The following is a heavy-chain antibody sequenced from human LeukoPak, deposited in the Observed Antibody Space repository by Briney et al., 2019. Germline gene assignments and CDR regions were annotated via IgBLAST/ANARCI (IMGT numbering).Heavy chain of an antibody. CDR1: GFTFSSYW. D-gene: IGHD3-16*01. J-gene: IGHJ6*03. CDR3: ASSGGSCYYYYMDV. CDR2: INSDGSST. Sequence: PGGSLRLSCAASGFTFSSYWMHWVRQAPGKGLVWVSRINSDGSSTSYADSVKGRFTISRDNAKNTLYLQMNSLRAEDTAVYYCASSGGSCYYYYMDVWGKGTTVTVSS. V-gene: IGHV3-74*01.